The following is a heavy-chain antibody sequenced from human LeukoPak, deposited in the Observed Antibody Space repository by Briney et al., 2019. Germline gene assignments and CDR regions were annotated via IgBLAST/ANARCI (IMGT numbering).Heavy chain of an antibody. D-gene: IGHD3-3*01. J-gene: IGHJ5*02. CDR3: ARLGYYDFWSGYLPNWFDP. CDR1: GGSISSSSYY. CDR2: IYYSGST. Sequence: SETLSLTCTVSGGSISSSSYYWGWIRQPPGKGLEWLGSIYYSGSTYYNPSLKSRVTISVDTSKNQFSLKLSSVTAADTAVYYCARLGYYDFWSGYLPNWFDPWGQGTLVTVSS. V-gene: IGHV4-39*01.